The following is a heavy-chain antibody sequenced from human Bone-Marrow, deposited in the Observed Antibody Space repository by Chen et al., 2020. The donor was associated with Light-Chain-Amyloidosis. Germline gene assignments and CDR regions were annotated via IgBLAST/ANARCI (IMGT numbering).Heavy chain of an antibody. CDR2: ISGSSSYI. CDR3: ARDRESDYYYFYGMDV. V-gene: IGHV3-21*01. Sequence: EVQLVESGGGLVKPGGSLRLSCAASGFTFSSYNMNWVRQAPGTGLEWVSSISGSSSYISYADSVKGRFTISRDNAKNSLHLQMDSLRAEDTAVYYCARDRESDYYYFYGMDVWGQGTTVTVSS. J-gene: IGHJ6*02. CDR1: GFTFSSYN.